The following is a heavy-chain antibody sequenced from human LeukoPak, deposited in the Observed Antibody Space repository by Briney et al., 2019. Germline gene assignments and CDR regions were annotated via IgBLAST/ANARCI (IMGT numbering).Heavy chain of an antibody. D-gene: IGHD2-2*01. CDR3: ARDGCSSASCLNWFDP. CDR1: GGSMSSGNYY. V-gene: IGHV4-61*02. Sequence: SETLSLTCTVSGGSMSSGNYYWTWIRKPPGKRLEWIGRIYGTGSTDYDPSLKSRVTISIDKSKKQFSLKVRSVTAADTAIYFCARDGCSSASCLNWFDPWGQGIQVTVSS. CDR2: IYGTGST. J-gene: IGHJ5*02.